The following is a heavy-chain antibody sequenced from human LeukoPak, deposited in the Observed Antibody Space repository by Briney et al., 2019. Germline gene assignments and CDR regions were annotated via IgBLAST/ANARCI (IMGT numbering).Heavy chain of an antibody. CDR3: GRGGIAAAASGIDY. D-gene: IGHD6-13*01. CDR1: GGSISSGGYS. J-gene: IGHJ4*02. V-gene: IGHV4-30-2*01. Sequence: SETLSLTCAVSGGSISSGGYSWSWIRQPPGKGLEWIGYIYQNGNTYYNPSLKSRVTISVDRSRNQFSLNLSSVTAADTAVYYCGRGGIAAAASGIDYWGQGTLVAVSS. CDR2: IYQNGNT.